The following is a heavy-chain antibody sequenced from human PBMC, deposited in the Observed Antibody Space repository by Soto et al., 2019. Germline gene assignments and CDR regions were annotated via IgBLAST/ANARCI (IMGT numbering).Heavy chain of an antibody. D-gene: IGHD6-6*01. CDR2: IYYSGST. V-gene: IGHV4-39*01. J-gene: IGHJ5*02. Sequence: PSETLSLTCTVSGGSISSSSYYWGWIRQPPGKGLEGIGSIYYSGSTYYNPSLKSRVTISVDTSKNQFSLKLSSVTAGDTAVYYCARKKSIAARPGGGNWFDPWGQGTLVTVSS. CDR1: GGSISSSSYY. CDR3: ARKKSIAARPGGGNWFDP.